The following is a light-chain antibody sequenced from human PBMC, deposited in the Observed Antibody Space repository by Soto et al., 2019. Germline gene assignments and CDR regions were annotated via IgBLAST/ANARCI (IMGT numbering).Light chain of an antibody. CDR2: GAS. V-gene: IGKV3-20*01. CDR1: QSVSRK. CDR3: QQYGTSPYT. J-gene: IGKJ3*01. Sequence: DIVLTQSPATLSLSPGERATLSCRASQSVSRKLAWYQQKPGQAPRLLISGASNRATGIPDSFSGSGSGTDFTLAISRLEPEDFAVYYCQQYGTSPYTFGPGTKVDLK.